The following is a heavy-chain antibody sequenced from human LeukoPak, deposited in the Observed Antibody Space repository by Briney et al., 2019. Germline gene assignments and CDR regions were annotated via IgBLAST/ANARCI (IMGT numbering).Heavy chain of an antibody. Sequence: SETLSLTCTVSGASFRGYYWSWIRQPPGKGLEWIGYIHYTGNTDYNPSLTSRVTMSVDTSKNQFSLMLTSVTAADTAVYYCARGYGSGSYNNFNQWGQGLLVAVSS. CDR1: GASFRGYY. V-gene: IGHV4-59*01. CDR2: IHYTGNT. CDR3: ARGYGSGSYNNFNQ. D-gene: IGHD3-10*01. J-gene: IGHJ4*02.